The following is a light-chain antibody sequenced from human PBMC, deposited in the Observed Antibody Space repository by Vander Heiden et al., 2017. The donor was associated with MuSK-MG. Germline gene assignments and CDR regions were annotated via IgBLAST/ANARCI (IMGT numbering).Light chain of an antibody. Sequence: FMLTQPHSVSESPGKTVSMSCTRSSGSIAGNYVQWHQQRPGSAPIVVIYDDNSRPSGVPDRFSGSIDISSNPASLTISGLRTEDEADYYCQSYDSSSLVFGGGTKLTVL. CDR1: SGSIAGNY. J-gene: IGLJ3*02. V-gene: IGLV6-57*04. CDR2: DDN. CDR3: QSYDSSSLV.